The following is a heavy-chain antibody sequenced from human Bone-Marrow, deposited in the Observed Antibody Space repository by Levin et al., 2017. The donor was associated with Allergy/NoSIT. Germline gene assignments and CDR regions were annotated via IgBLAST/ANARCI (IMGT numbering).Heavy chain of an antibody. CDR1: GFTFSSYA. V-gene: IGHV3-23*01. Sequence: QSGGSLRLSCAASGFTFSSYAMSWVRQAPGKGLEWVSTLSGSGGSTYYADSVKGRFTISRDNSKNTLYLRMNSLRAADTAVYYCAKEEATIRVRWLDLWGRGTLVTVSS. D-gene: IGHD3-22*01. J-gene: IGHJ2*01. CDR2: LSGSGGST. CDR3: AKEEATIRVRWLDL.